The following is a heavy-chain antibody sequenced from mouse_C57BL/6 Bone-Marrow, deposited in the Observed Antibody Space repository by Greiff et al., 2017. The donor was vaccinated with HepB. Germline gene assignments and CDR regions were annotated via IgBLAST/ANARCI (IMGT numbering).Heavy chain of an antibody. V-gene: IGHV1-78*01. Sequence: QVQLQQSDAELVKPGASVKISCKVSGYTFTGHTIHWMKQRPEQGLEWIGHIYPRDGSTNYNGKFKGKATVTPDKSSSTAYMHLNSLTSEDSAVYSCARCGRNLYYFDYWGQGTTLTVSS. CDR1: GYTFTGHT. CDR2: IYPRDGST. CDR3: ARCGRNLYYFDY. J-gene: IGHJ2*01. D-gene: IGHD1-1*01.